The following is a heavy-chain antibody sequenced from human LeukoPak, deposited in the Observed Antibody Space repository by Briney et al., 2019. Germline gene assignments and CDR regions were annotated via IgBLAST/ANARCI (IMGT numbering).Heavy chain of an antibody. V-gene: IGHV3-23*01. CDR3: AKRAVYGGIFPLDDY. D-gene: IGHD3-10*02. Sequence: GGSLRLSCAASGFTFSSYAMSWVRQAPGKGLEWVSAISGSGGSTYYADSVKGRFTISRDKSKNTLYLQMNSLRAEDTAVYYCAKRAVYGGIFPLDDYWGQGTLVTVSS. J-gene: IGHJ4*02. CDR1: GFTFSSYA. CDR2: ISGSGGST.